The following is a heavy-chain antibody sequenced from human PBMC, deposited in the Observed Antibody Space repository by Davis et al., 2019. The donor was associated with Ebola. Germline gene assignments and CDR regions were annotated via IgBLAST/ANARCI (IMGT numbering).Heavy chain of an antibody. CDR2: IKPDGSDT. D-gene: IGHD4-23*01. CDR3: ARTTVADY. Sequence: PGGSLRLSCAASGFTFSNLWMTWVRQAPGKGLEWVATIKPDGSDTNYVDSVKGRFTISRDNAKKSLYLQMNTLKAEDTGVYFCARTTVADYWGQGTLVTVSS. CDR1: GFTFSNLW. V-gene: IGHV3-7*01. J-gene: IGHJ4*02.